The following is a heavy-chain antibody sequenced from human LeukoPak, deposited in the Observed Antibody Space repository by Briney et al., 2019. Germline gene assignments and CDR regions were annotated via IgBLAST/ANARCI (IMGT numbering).Heavy chain of an antibody. V-gene: IGHV3-7*01. CDR3: ASGYRHLVADV. J-gene: IGHJ6*02. CDR1: GFTFSSYW. Sequence: GGSLRLSCAASGFTFSSYWMSWVRQAPGKGPEWVANIKQDGGEKYYVGSVKGRFTISRDNAKNSLYLQMNSLRAEDTAVYYCASGYRHLVADVWGQGTTVTVSS. D-gene: IGHD5-12*01. CDR2: IKQDGGEK.